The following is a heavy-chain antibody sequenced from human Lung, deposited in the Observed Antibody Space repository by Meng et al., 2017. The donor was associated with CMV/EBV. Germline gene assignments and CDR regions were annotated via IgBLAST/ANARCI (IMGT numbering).Heavy chain of an antibody. Sequence: SXXVSXKASEYTFTGYYIHWVRQAPGQGLEWMGWINPNSGGTSSAQKFQGRVTMTRDTSISTAYMELSSLTPDDTAMFYCARGSFHFTSKVVLTPGGDAFDLWGQGTMVTVS. CDR1: EYTFTGYY. V-gene: IGHV1-2*02. D-gene: IGHD4/OR15-4a*01. CDR2: INPNSGGT. CDR3: ARGSFHFTSKVVLTPGGDAFDL. J-gene: IGHJ3*01.